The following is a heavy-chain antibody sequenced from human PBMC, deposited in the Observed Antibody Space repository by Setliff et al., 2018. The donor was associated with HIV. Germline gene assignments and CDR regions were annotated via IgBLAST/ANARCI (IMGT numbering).Heavy chain of an antibody. CDR2: IYPGDSDT. CDR3: ASFHRHEDMSASVTGAY. J-gene: IGHJ4*02. D-gene: IGHD6-13*01. Sequence: PGESLKISCKASGYTFTDYWIGWVRQMPGKGLEWMAIIYPGDSDTRYSPSFQGQVTISADKSISTAYLQWSSLKASDTAMYYCASFHRHEDMSASVTGAYWGQGTLVTVSS. V-gene: IGHV5-51*01. CDR1: GYTFTDYW.